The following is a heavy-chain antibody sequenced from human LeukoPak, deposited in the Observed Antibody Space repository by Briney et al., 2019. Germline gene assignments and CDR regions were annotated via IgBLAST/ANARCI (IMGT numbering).Heavy chain of an antibody. CDR1: GFTFSSYG. CDR2: ISYDGSNK. D-gene: IGHD5-12*01. CDR3: AKDPARRGNDALDI. J-gene: IGHJ3*02. Sequence: GRSLRLSCAASGFTFSSYGMHWVRQAPGKGLEWVAVISYDGSNKYYADSVKGRFTISRDNSKNTLYLQMNSLRAEDTAVYYCAKDPARRGNDALDIWGQGTMVTVSS. V-gene: IGHV3-30*18.